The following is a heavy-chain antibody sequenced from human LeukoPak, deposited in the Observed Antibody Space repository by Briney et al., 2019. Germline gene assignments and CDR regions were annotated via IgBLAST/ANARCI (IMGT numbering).Heavy chain of an antibody. CDR2: LYYSGSP. J-gene: IGHJ4*02. CDR1: GASISSGDYF. Sequence: PSETLSLTCTVSGASISSGDYFWSWLRQPPGKGLEWLGYLYYSGSPFYSSSLKGRLTMSVDTSKTQFYVQLNSMTAADTGVYYCARVVCTSTNCYAPSHLDYWGQGSLVTVSS. V-gene: IGHV4-30-4*01. D-gene: IGHD2-2*01. CDR3: ARVVCTSTNCYAPSHLDY.